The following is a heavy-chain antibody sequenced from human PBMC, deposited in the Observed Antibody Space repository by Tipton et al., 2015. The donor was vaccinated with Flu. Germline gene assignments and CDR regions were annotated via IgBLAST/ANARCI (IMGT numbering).Heavy chain of an antibody. CDR3: ARDKGVGATYALEY. Sequence: QLVQSGAEVKKPGASVKVSCKASGYTFSTYGISWVRQAPGQGLEWMGWISAKNGYTNYAHNLQGSVTMTPDTSTSPAYKDLWRLTSDDTAVYYCARDKGVGATYALEYWGQGTLVTVSS. J-gene: IGHJ4*02. CDR2: ISAKNGYT. D-gene: IGHD1-26*01. CDR1: GYTFSTYG. V-gene: IGHV1-18*01.